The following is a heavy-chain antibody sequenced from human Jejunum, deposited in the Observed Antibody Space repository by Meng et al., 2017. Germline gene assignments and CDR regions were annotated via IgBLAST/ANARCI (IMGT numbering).Heavy chain of an antibody. J-gene: IGHJ4*02. CDR2: VTRSEGT. V-gene: IGHV4-34*01. Sequence: QVQLQQWGAGLLKPSETLSLTCAVYGESFTNYYWNWIRQPPGKGLEWIGEVTRSEGTNYNPSLKSRVTISVDMSKNQFSLKLSSVTAADTAVYYCARGQDRAKTGYWGQGTLVTVSS. CDR3: ARGQDRAKTGY. CDR1: GESFTNYY. D-gene: IGHD4/OR15-4a*01.